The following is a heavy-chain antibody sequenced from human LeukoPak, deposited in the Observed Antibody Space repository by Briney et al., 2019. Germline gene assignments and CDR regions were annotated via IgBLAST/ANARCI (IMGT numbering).Heavy chain of an antibody. CDR1: GFTVSSNY. J-gene: IGHJ6*02. Sequence: GGSLRLSCAASGFTVSSNYMSWVRQAPGKGLEWVSVIYSGGSTYYADSVKGRFTISRDNSKNTLYLQMNSLRAEDTAVYYCAREIIAAGSDYYGMDVWGQGTTVTVSS. V-gene: IGHV3-53*05. CDR3: AREIIAAGSDYYGMDV. D-gene: IGHD6-13*01. CDR2: IYSGGST.